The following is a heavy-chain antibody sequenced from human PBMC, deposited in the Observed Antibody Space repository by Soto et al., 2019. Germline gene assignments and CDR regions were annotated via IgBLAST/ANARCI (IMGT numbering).Heavy chain of an antibody. J-gene: IGHJ6*02. D-gene: IGHD3-10*01. CDR2: IIPAFGTP. Sequence: QVQLAQSGAEVKKRGSSVKVFCRVSGGTFNNYAISWVRQAPGEGLEWMGGIIPAFGTPKYAQRFQDRVTISADVYAATAYMELTSLRSDDTAVYYCARDTREITRVRGVIPYYIYHMDVWGPGTTVAVSS. V-gene: IGHV1-69*01. CDR1: GGTFNNYA. CDR3: ARDTREITRVRGVIPYYIYHMDV.